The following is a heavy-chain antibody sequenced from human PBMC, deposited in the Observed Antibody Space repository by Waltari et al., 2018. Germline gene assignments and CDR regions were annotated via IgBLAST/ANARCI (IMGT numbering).Heavy chain of an antibody. J-gene: IGHJ4*02. V-gene: IGHV4-4*02. Sequence: QVQLQESGPGLVQPSGPLSLTCAVSGGSLSSTYWWSWVRQSPDKGLEWIGQIHHSGRIIYNPSLKSRVTISEDTSKNQFSLKVNAVTAADTAVYYCASDRGVGLYLDNWGQGTLVSVSS. CDR3: ASDRGVGLYLDN. D-gene: IGHD2-8*02. CDR2: IHHSGRI. CDR1: GGSLSSTYW.